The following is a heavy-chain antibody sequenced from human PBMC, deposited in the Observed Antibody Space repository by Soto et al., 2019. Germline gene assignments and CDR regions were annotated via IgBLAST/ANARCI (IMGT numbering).Heavy chain of an antibody. D-gene: IGHD6-6*01. Sequence: QVQLVESGGGVVQPGRSLRLSCAASGFTFSSYGMHWVRQAPGKGLEWVAVIWYDGSNKYYEDSVKGRFTISRDNSKNTLYLQMNSLRAEETAVYYCARDLGSSGYYYYVMDVWGQGTTVTVSS. V-gene: IGHV3-33*01. CDR2: IWYDGSNK. CDR3: ARDLGSSGYYYYVMDV. J-gene: IGHJ6*02. CDR1: GFTFSSYG.